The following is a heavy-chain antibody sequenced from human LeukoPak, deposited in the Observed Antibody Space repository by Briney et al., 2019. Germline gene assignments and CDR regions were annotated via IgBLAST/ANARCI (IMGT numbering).Heavy chain of an antibody. J-gene: IGHJ4*02. CDR3: ARAASIAARSEDY. D-gene: IGHD6-6*01. CDR1: GYTLTELS. V-gene: IGHV1-24*01. CDR2: FDPEDGET. Sequence: ASVKVSCKVSGYTLTELSMHWVRQAPGKGLEWMGGFDPEDGETIYAQKFQGRVTMTRDTSISTAYMELSRLRSDDTAVYYRARAASIAARSEDYWGQGTLVTVSS.